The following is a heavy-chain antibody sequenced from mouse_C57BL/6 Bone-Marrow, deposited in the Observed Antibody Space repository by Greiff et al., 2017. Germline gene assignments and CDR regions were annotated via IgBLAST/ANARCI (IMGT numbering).Heavy chain of an antibody. Sequence: VKLQQPGAELVKPGASVKMSCKASGYTFTSYWITWVTQRPGQGLEWIGDIYPGSGSTNYNEKFKSKATLTVDTSSSTAYMQLSSLTSEDSAVYYCARGSGYPYAMDYWGQGTSVTVSS. CDR1: GYTFTSYW. CDR3: ARGSGYPYAMDY. V-gene: IGHV1-55*01. CDR2: IYPGSGST. D-gene: IGHD3-2*02. J-gene: IGHJ4*01.